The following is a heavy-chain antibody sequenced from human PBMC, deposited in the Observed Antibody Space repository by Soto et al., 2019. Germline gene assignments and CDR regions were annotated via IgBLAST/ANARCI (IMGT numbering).Heavy chain of an antibody. CDR3: ARMGDVPYYYYGMDV. CDR2: INGYNGNT. V-gene: IGHV1-18*01. Sequence: QVQLVQSGAEVKKPGASVKVSCKASGYTFTSYGISWVRQAPGQGLEWMGWINGYNGNTNHAQKLQGRVTMSTDTSTSTAYMELRSLISDASAVYYCARMGDVPYYYYGMDVWGQGTTVTVSS. D-gene: IGHD3-16*01. CDR1: GYTFTSYG. J-gene: IGHJ6*02.